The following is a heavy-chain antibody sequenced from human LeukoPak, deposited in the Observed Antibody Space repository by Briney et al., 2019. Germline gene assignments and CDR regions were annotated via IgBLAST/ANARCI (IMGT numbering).Heavy chain of an antibody. V-gene: IGHV3-23*01. CDR3: AKVAMVFSTSYYFDY. CDR2: ISGIGEYT. J-gene: IGHJ4*02. Sequence: GGSLRLSCAASGFTFGTFGNYAMSWVRQAPGKGLEWVSAISGIGEYTYYADSVKGRFTISRDNSKNTLYLQMNSLRAEDTAVYYCAKVAMVFSTSYYFDYWGQGTLVTVSS. D-gene: IGHD5-18*01. CDR1: GFTFGTFGNYA.